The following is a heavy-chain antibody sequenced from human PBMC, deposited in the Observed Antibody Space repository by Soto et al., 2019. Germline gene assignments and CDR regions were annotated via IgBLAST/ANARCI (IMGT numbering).Heavy chain of an antibody. V-gene: IGHV3-73*01. CDR1: GFTFSDSA. J-gene: IGHJ4*02. CDR2: IRSKPNNYAT. CDR3: TRHVYGTRSPCDY. Sequence: GGSLRLSCAASGFTFSDSAMHWVRQASGKGLEWVGRIRSKPNNYATEYAASVKGRFTISRDESENTAYLQMNSLKTEDTAVYYCTRHVYGTRSPCDYWGQGTLVTVSS. D-gene: IGHD3-10*01.